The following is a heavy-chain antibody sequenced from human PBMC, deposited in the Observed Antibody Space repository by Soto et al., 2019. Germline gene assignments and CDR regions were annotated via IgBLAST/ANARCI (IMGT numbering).Heavy chain of an antibody. J-gene: IGHJ6*02. CDR1: GLAFSSYS. V-gene: IGHV3-48*02. CDR3: ARAPHYYYGMDV. Sequence: EVQLVESGGGLVQPGGSLRLSCAASGLAFSSYSMNWVRQAPGKGLEWVSYISGSSYTIYDADSVKGRFTISRDNARNSLFLQMSSLRDEDTAVYYCARAPHYYYGMDVSGQGTTVSVSS. CDR2: ISGSSYTI.